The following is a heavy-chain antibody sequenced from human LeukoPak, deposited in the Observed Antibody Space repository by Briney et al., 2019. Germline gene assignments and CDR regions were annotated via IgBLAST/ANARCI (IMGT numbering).Heavy chain of an antibody. V-gene: IGHV4-39*07. D-gene: IGHD3-10*01. CDR3: ARDRGAAPNLGAFDI. J-gene: IGHJ3*02. CDR1: GGSISSSSYY. CDR2: INHSGST. Sequence: SETLSLTCAVSGGSISSSSYYWSWIRQPPGKGLEWIGEINHSGSTNYNPSLKSRVTISVDTSKNQFSLKLSSVTAADTAVYYCARDRGAAPNLGAFDIWGQGTMVTVSS.